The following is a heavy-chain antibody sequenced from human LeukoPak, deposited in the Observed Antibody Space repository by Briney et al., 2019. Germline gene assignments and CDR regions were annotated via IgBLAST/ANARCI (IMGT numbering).Heavy chain of an antibody. CDR3: AGYNGPVHDSSGYFDY. CDR1: GYTFASYG. D-gene: IGHD3-22*01. CDR2: ISAYNGNT. Sequence: ASVKVSCKASGYTFASYGISWVRQAPGQGLEWMGWISAYNGNTNYAQKLQGRVTMTTDTSTSTAYMELRSLRSDDTAVYYCAGYNGPVHDSSGYFDYWGQGTLVTVSS. J-gene: IGHJ4*02. V-gene: IGHV1-18*01.